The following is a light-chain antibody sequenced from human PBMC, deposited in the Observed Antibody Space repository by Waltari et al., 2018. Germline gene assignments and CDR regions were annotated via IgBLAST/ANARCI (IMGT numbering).Light chain of an antibody. CDR1: SSAVGGYNY. J-gene: IGLJ1*01. V-gene: IGLV2-8*01. Sequence: QSALTQPPSASGPPGQSVTISCTGTSSAVGGYNYVPWFKHHPGKAPKLMIFEVTKRPSGVPDRFSGSKSGNTASLTVSGLQAEDEADYYCSSYAGSDTWRYVFGTGTKVTVL. CDR2: EVT. CDR3: SSYAGSDTWRYV.